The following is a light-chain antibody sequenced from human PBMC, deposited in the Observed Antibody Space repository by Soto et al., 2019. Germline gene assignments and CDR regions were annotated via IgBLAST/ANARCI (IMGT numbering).Light chain of an antibody. V-gene: IGLV1-40*01. J-gene: IGLJ1*01. Sequence: QSVLTQPPSVSGALGQKVTISCTGSSSNIGAGYDVNWYHQLPGTAPKLLIHGNSNRPSGVPDRFSGSKSGTSASLAITGLQAEDGADYFCQSYDSSLSGYVFGTGTKVTVL. CDR3: QSYDSSLSGYV. CDR2: GNS. CDR1: SSNIGAGYD.